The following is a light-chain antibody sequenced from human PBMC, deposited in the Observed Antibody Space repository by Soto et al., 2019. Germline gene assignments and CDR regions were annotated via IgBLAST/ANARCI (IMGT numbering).Light chain of an antibody. Sequence: DIQMTQSPSTLSASVGDRVTITSRASQSISSWLAWYQQKPGKAPKLLIYDASSLESGVPSRFSGSGSGTEFTLTISSLQPEDFATYYCQQSYSPPPVTFGQGTRLEIK. CDR2: DAS. CDR3: QQSYSPPPVT. V-gene: IGKV1-5*01. J-gene: IGKJ5*01. CDR1: QSISSW.